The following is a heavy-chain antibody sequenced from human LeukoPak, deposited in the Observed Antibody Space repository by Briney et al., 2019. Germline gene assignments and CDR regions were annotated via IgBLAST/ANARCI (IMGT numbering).Heavy chain of an antibody. J-gene: IGHJ6*02. V-gene: IGHV1-69*13. Sequence: SVKASCKASGGTFSSYAISWVRQAPGQGLEWMGGIIPIFGTANYAQKFQGRVTITADESTSTAYMELSSLRSEDTAVYYCARTSSWYGEWTGLYDGEYYYYGMDVWGQGTTVTVSS. D-gene: IGHD6-13*01. CDR2: IIPIFGTA. CDR1: GGTFSSYA. CDR3: ARTSSWYGEWTGLYDGEYYYYGMDV.